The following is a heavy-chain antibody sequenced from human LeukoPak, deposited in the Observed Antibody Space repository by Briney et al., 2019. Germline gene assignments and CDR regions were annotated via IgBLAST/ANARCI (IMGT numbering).Heavy chain of an antibody. J-gene: IGHJ3*02. Sequence: GGSLRLSCAASGFTFSSYTMNWVRQAPGKGLEWVSSISNSSSYIYYADSLKGRFTISRDNAKNSLYLQMNSLRAEDTAVYYCARRSRAYFGADCNIRVNAFDIWGQGTMVTVSS. CDR1: GFTFSSYT. CDR2: ISNSSSYI. V-gene: IGHV3-21*01. D-gene: IGHD2-21*02. CDR3: ARRSRAYFGADCNIRVNAFDI.